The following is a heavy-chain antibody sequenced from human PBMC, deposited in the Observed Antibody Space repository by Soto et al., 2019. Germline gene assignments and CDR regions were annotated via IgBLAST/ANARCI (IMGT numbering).Heavy chain of an antibody. CDR3: QGGDF. CDR2: VHRSGTT. Sequence: GTLSLTCAVSSGSISTDYWWSWVRQPPGKGLEWIGEVHRSGTTNYIQSLKSRVTISVDTSTSQISLRLTSVTAADSAVCYCQGGDFWGQGTRVTVSS. V-gene: IGHV4-4*02. J-gene: IGHJ4*02. CDR1: SGSISTDYW. D-gene: IGHD3-16*01.